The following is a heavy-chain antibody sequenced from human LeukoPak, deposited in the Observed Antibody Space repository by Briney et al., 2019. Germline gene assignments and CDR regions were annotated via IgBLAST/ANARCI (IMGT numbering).Heavy chain of an antibody. CDR3: ARAISGSYGYFDY. D-gene: IGHD1-26*01. Sequence: PGGSLRLSCAASGFTFSSYGMHWVRHAPGMGLVWVSRIKTYGSSTTYADSVKGRFTISRDNAKNTLYLQMNSLRAEDTAVYYCARAISGSYGYFDYWGQGTLVTVSS. CDR2: IKTYGSST. V-gene: IGHV3-74*01. J-gene: IGHJ4*02. CDR1: GFTFSSYG.